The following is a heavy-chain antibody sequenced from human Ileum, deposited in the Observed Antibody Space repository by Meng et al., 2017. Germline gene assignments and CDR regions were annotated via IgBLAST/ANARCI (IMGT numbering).Heavy chain of an antibody. CDR1: GFSFSSSW. CDR2: IKGEGSRT. CDR3: ARDLSSEWELLN. D-gene: IGHD1-26*01. J-gene: IGHJ4*02. V-gene: IGHV3-74*01. Sequence: EVQLVESGGGLVQPGVSLRLSCVASGFSFSSSWMHWVRQAPGKGLVWVSRIKGEGSRTSYADFVRGRFTISRDNAKNTLFLQINSLRAEDTAVYYCARDLSSEWELLNWGQGTLVTVSS.